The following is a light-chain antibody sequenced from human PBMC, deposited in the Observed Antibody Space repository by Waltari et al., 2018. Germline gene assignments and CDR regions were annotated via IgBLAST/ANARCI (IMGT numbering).Light chain of an antibody. CDR1: PTIYIY. CDR2: STS. CDR3: QQSYSTPET. V-gene: IGKV1-39*01. Sequence: EIQLCQSPSSLSASVGDSVPLPCPASPTIYIYLISYPQKPGKAPKLLIYSTSSLQSGVPSRFSGSGSGTDFTLTISSLQPEDVASYFCQQSYSTPETFGQGTKLEIK. J-gene: IGKJ2*01.